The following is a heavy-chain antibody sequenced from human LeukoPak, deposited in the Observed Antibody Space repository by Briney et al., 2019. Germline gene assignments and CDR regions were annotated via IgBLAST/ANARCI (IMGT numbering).Heavy chain of an antibody. V-gene: IGHV1-69*13. CDR1: GYSFTNYY. D-gene: IGHD4-17*01. CDR2: IIPIFGTA. Sequence: GASVKVSCKASGYSFTNYYIHWVRQAPGQGLEWMGGIIPIFGTANYAQKFQGRVTITADESTSTAYMELSSLRSEDTAVYYCAVADYGDFYGIFGYWGQGTLVTVSS. J-gene: IGHJ4*02. CDR3: AVADYGDFYGIFGY.